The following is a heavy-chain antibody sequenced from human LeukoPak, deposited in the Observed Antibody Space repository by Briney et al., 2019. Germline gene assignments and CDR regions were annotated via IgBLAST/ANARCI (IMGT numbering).Heavy chain of an antibody. CDR3: ARAYCSGPTCYSPDY. Sequence: GRSLTLSWPPAALTFSNIAMHCDRQPEGKVREWVAVVTTDGTKKYYADSVKGRFTISRDNSKNSLYLKMNSLGVEDTAVYYCARAYCSGPTCYSPDYWGQGTLVIVSS. CDR2: VTTDGTKK. CDR1: ALTFSNIA. J-gene: IGHJ4*02. V-gene: IGHV3-30*04. D-gene: IGHD2-2*02.